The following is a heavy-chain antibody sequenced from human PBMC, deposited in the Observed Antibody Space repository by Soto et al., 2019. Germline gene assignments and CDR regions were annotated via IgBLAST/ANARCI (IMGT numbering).Heavy chain of an antibody. CDR2: IYYSGST. CDR3: ARDQRYCSSTSCYGWFDP. V-gene: IGHV4-59*01. J-gene: IGHJ5*02. D-gene: IGHD2-2*01. Sequence: SETLSLTCTVSGGSISSYYWSWIRQPPGKGLEWIGYIYYSGSTNYNPSLKSRVTISVDSSKNQFSLKLSSVTAADTAVYYCARDQRYCSSTSCYGWFDPWGQGTLVTVSS. CDR1: GGSISSYY.